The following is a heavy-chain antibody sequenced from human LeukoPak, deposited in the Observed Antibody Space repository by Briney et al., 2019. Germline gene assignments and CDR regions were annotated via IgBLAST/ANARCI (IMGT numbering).Heavy chain of an antibody. CDR3: ARDFEVTTMTTSRFDY. D-gene: IGHD4-17*01. V-gene: IGHV3-30*04. CDR1: GFTFSSYA. Sequence: GGSLRLSCAASGFTFSSYAMHWVRQAPGKGLEWVAVISYDGSNKYYADSMKGRFTISRDNSKNTLYLQMNSLRAEDTAVYCCARDFEVTTMTTSRFDYWGQGTPVTVSS. J-gene: IGHJ4*02. CDR2: ISYDGSNK.